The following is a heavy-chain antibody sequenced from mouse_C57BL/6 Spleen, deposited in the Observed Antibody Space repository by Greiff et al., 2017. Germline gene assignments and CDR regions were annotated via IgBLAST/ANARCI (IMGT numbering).Heavy chain of an antibody. D-gene: IGHD4-1*01. CDR2: ISDGGSYP. V-gene: IGHV5-4*01. J-gene: IGHJ3*01. CDR3: ASSDWDGDAY. Sequence: VQLVASGGGLVKPGGSLKLSCAASGFTFSSYAMSWVRQTPEKRLEWVATISDGGSYPYYPDPVKGRFPISRDNAKNNLYLQISHLKSEDTAMYYCASSDWDGDAYWGQGTLVTVSA. CDR1: GFTFSSYA.